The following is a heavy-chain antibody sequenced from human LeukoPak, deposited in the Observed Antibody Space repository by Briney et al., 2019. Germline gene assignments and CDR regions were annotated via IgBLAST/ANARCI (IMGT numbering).Heavy chain of an antibody. J-gene: IGHJ5*02. CDR2: IYYSGST. D-gene: IGHD1-26*01. CDR1: GGSISSGGYY. Sequence: SQTLSLTCTVPGGSISSGGYYWSWIRQHPGKGLEWIGYIYYSGSTYYNPSLKSRVTISVDTSKNQFSLKLSSVTAADTAVYYCARTRLLTNWFDPWGQGTLVTVSS. V-gene: IGHV4-31*03. CDR3: ARTRLLTNWFDP.